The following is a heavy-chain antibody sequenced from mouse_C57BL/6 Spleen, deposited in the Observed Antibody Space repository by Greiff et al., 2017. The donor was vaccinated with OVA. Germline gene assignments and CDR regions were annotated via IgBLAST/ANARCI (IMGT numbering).Heavy chain of an antibody. V-gene: IGHV1-15*01. CDR2: IDPETGGT. CDR1: GYTFTDYE. Sequence: VQLQQSGAELVRPGASVTLSCKASGYTFTDYEMHWVKQTPVHGLEWIGAIDPETGGTAYNQKFKGKAILTADKSSSTAYMELRSLTSEDSAVYYCTRVGIYYGNYEFAYWGQGTLVTASA. D-gene: IGHD2-1*01. CDR3: TRVGIYYGNYEFAY. J-gene: IGHJ3*01.